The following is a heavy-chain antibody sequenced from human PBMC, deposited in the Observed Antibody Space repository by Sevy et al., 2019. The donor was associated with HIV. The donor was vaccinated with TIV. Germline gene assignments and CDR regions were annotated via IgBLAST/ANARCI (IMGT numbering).Heavy chain of an antibody. CDR2: VYSSGSS. CDR1: GDSIRRSDDY. Sequence: SETLSLTCTVSGDSIRRSDDYWGWIRQPPEKGLEWIGSVYSSGSSYSNPSFKSRVTMSIDTSRNLFSLKLTSVTAADTALYYCARSPTAASGAKFDTWGPRTLVTVSS. J-gene: IGHJ5*02. V-gene: IGHV4-39*01. CDR3: ARSPTAASGAKFDT. D-gene: IGHD6-25*01.